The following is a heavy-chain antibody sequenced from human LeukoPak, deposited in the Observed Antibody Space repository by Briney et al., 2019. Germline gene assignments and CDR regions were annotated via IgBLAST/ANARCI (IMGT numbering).Heavy chain of an antibody. D-gene: IGHD2-2*01. J-gene: IGHJ5*02. CDR1: GGTFSSYA. Sequence: GASVKVSCKASGGTFSSYAISWVRQAPGQGLEWMGGIIPIFGTANYAQKFQGRVTITADESTSTAYMELSSLRSEDTAVYYCARDRRARDCSSTSCYYYWFDPWGQGTLVTVSS. CDR2: IIPIFGTA. V-gene: IGHV1-69*13. CDR3: ARDRRARDCSSTSCYYYWFDP.